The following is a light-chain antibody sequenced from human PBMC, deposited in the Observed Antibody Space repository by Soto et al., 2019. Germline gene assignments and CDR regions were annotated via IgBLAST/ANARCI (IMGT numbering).Light chain of an antibody. Sequence: DIQMTPSPSSLSASVGDRVTITCRASQSISSYLNWYQQKPGKAPKLLIYAASLLEGGVPSRFSGGGSGTDLTLTISSLQLDDFATYYCHHYYSTHSFGQWTKVEIK. CDR2: AAS. CDR1: QSISSY. J-gene: IGKJ1*01. V-gene: IGKV1-39*01. CDR3: HHYYSTHS.